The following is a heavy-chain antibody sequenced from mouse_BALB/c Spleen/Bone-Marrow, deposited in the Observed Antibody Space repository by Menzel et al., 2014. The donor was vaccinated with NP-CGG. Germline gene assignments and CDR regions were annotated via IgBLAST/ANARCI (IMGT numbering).Heavy chain of an antibody. CDR2: ISSGGSYT. J-gene: IGHJ2*01. Sequence: EVQRVESGGDLVKPGGSLKLSCAASGFTFSSYGMSWVRQTPDKRLEWVATISSGGSYTYYPDGVKGRFTISRDNAKNPLYLQMSSLKSEDTAMYYCARQTYYDYDGYFDYWGQGTTLTVSS. CDR3: ARQTYYDYDGYFDY. V-gene: IGHV5-6*01. D-gene: IGHD2-4*01. CDR1: GFTFSSYG.